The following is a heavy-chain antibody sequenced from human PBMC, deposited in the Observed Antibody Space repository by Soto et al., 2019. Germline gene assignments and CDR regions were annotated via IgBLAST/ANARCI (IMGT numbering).Heavy chain of an antibody. CDR2: ISSSSYI. J-gene: IGHJ3*02. Sequence: GGSLRLSCAASGFTFSSYSMNWVRQAPGKGLEWVSSISSSSYIYYADSVKGRFTISRDNAKNSLYLQMNSLRAEDTAVYYCARTRGPGYDYIWGSYRAGFTAYDIWGQGTMVTVSS. CDR3: ARTRGPGYDYIWGSYRAGFTAYDI. V-gene: IGHV3-21*01. D-gene: IGHD3-16*02. CDR1: GFTFSSYS.